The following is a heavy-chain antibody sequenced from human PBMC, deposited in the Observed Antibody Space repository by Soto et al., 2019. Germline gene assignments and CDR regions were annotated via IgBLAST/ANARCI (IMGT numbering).Heavy chain of an antibody. D-gene: IGHD2-21*02. J-gene: IGHJ1*01. CDR1: GGSFSGYY. CDR3: AREEHIVVVTAIHAFLYFQH. CDR2: INHSGST. V-gene: IGHV4-34*01. Sequence: SETLSLTCAVYGGSFSGYYWSWIRQPPGKGLEWIGEINHSGSTNYNPSLKSRVTISVDTSKNQFSLKLSSVTAADTAVYYCAREEHIVVVTAIHAFLYFQHWGQGTLVTVSS.